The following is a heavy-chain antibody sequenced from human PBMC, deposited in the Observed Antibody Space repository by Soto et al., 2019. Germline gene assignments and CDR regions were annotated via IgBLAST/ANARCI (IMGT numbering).Heavy chain of an antibody. CDR1: GGSISSGDYY. V-gene: IGHV4-30-4*01. J-gene: IGHJ6*02. CDR2: IYYSGST. CDR3: ARDYYCGGDCYSAEYGMDV. Sequence: QVQLQESGPGLVKPSQTLSLTCTVSGGSISSGDYYWSWIRQPPGKGLEWIGYIYYSGSTYYNPSLKSRVTISVDTQKNQFSLKLSSVTAADTAVYYCARDYYCGGDCYSAEYGMDVWGQGTTVTVSS. D-gene: IGHD2-21*02.